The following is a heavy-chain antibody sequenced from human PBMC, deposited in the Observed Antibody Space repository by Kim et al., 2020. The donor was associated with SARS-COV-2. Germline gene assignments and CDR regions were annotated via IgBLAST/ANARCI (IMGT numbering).Heavy chain of an antibody. Sequence: GGSLRLSCAASGFTFSSYSMNWVRQAPGKGLEWVSYISSSSSTIYYADSVKGRFTISRDNAKNSLYLQMNSLRDEDTAVYYCARDGGYSSSWWVAFDIWGQGTMVTVSS. J-gene: IGHJ3*02. CDR3: ARDGGYSSSWWVAFDI. D-gene: IGHD6-13*01. V-gene: IGHV3-48*02. CDR1: GFTFSSYS. CDR2: ISSSSSTI.